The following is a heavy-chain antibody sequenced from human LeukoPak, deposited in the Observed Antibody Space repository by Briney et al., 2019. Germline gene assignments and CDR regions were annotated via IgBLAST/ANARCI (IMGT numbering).Heavy chain of an antibody. CDR1: GGTFSSYA. Sequence: GASVKVSCKASGGTFSSYAISWVRQAPGQGLEWMGGIIPIFGTANYAQKFQGRVTITTDESTSTAYMELSSLRSEDTAVYYCARDRIISSGYLVLDLSFHVDNWFDPWGQGTLVTVSS. D-gene: IGHD3-22*01. J-gene: IGHJ5*02. CDR2: IIPIFGTA. CDR3: ARDRIISSGYLVLDLSFHVDNWFDP. V-gene: IGHV1-69*05.